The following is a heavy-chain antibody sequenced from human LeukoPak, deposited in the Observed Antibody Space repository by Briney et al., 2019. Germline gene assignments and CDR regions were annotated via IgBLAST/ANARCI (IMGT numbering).Heavy chain of an antibody. CDR1: GFTFSSYW. CDR2: IKQDGSEK. V-gene: IGHV3-7*01. CDR3: ASLHGVVNYFDY. J-gene: IGHJ4*02. Sequence: PGGSLRLSCAASGFTFSSYWMSWVRQAPGKGLEWVANIKQDGSEKYYVDSVNGRFTISRDNARNSLYLQMNSLRAEDTAVYYCASLHGVVNYFDYWGQGTLVTVSS. D-gene: IGHD5-24*01.